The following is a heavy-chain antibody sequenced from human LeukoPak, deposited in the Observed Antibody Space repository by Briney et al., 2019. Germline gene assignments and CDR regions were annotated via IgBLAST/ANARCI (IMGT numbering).Heavy chain of an antibody. CDR2: IYYSGST. J-gene: IGHJ4*02. CDR3: ARLPGHYYDSSGVGDY. CDR1: GGSISSSSYY. Sequence: PSETLSLTCTVSGGSISSSSYYWGWIRQPPGKGLEWIGSIYYSGSTYYNPSLKSRVTVSVDTSKNQFSLKLSSVTAADTAVYYCARLPGHYYDSSGVGDYWGQGTLVTVSS. D-gene: IGHD3-22*01. V-gene: IGHV4-39*01.